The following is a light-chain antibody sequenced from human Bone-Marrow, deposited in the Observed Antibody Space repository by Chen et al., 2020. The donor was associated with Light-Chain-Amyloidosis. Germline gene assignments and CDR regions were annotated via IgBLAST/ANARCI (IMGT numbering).Light chain of an antibody. V-gene: IGLV3-21*02. Sequence: VQTQPFSVSVAPGQTATSACGGNNIGSTSVHWYQQTPGQAPLLVVYDDRDRPSGIPERLSGSNSGNTATLTISRVEAGDEADYYCQVWDRSSDRPVFGGGTKLTVL. CDR3: QVWDRSSDRPV. CDR1: NIGSTS. CDR2: DDR. J-gene: IGLJ3*02.